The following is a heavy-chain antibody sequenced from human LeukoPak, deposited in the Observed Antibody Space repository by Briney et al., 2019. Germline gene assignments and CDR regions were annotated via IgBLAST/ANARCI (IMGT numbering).Heavy chain of an antibody. CDR2: ISSEGGST. D-gene: IGHD2-2*01. V-gene: IGHV3-64*02. CDR1: GFTSSNYA. J-gene: IGHJ4*02. CDR3: ARRYCTSTSRSPLDY. Sequence: GGSLRLSCTASGFTSSNYAMHWVRQAPGKGLQFVSAISSEGGSTYYADSVKGRFTISRDNSKNTVYLQMGSLRVEDMAVYYCARRYCTSTSRSPLDYWGQGTLVTVSS.